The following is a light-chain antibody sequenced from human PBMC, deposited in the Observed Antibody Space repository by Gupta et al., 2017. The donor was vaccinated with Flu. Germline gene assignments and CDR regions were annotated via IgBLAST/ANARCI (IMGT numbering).Light chain of an antibody. CDR1: SSNIGSYT. V-gene: IGLV1-44*01. CDR3: AAGDDSLNGWV. Sequence: QSVLTQPPSASGTPGQRVTISCSGSSSNIGSYTVHWYQQLPGTAPKLLIYTNNQRPSGVPDRFSGSKSGTSASLAISGLQSDDEADYYCAAGDDSLNGWVFGGGTKLTVL. J-gene: IGLJ3*02. CDR2: TNN.